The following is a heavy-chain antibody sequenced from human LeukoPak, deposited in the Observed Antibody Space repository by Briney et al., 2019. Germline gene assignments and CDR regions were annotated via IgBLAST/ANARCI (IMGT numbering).Heavy chain of an antibody. V-gene: IGHV3-30*02. CDR3: AKDRGYYYDSSGCIDY. CDR2: IRYDGSNK. D-gene: IGHD3-22*01. CDR1: GFTFSGYG. Sequence: GGSLRLSCAASGFTFSGYGMHWVRQAPGKGLEWVAFIRYDGSNKYYADSVKGRFTISRDNSKNTLYLQMNSLRAEDTAVYYCAKDRGYYYDSSGCIDYWGQGTLVTVSS. J-gene: IGHJ4*02.